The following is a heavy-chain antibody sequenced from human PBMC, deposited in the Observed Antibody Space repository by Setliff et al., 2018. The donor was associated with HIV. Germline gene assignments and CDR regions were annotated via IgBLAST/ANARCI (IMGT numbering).Heavy chain of an antibody. CDR3: ARFPDYSGSFGVDC. D-gene: IGHD1-26*01. Sequence: NPSETLSLTCNVSGYFISTGYYWGWIRQPPGKGLEWIGSIYHSGNTYYNPSLRSRVTFSVDTSKNQFSLNLNSVTAADTAMYYCARFPDYSGSFGVDCWGQGTLVTVSS. CDR1: GYFISTGYY. CDR2: IYHSGNT. V-gene: IGHV4-38-2*02. J-gene: IGHJ4*02.